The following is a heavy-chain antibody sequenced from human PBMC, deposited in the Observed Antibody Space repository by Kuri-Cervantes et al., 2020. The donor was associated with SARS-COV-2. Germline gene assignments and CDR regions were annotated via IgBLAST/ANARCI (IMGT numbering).Heavy chain of an antibody. CDR1: GGTFSSYA. V-gene: IGHV1-69*13. Sequence: SVKVSCKASGGTFSSYAISWVRQAPGQGLEWMGGIIPIFGTANYAQKFQGRVTITADESTSTAYMELSSLRAEDTAVYYCANTAISSSWYYYYGMDVWGQGTTVTVSS. D-gene: IGHD6-13*01. J-gene: IGHJ6*02. CDR2: IIPIFGTA. CDR3: ANTAISSSWYYYYGMDV.